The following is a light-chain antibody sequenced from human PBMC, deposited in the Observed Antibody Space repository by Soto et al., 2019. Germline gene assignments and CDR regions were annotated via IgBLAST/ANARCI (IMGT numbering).Light chain of an antibody. V-gene: IGLV2-14*01. Sequence: QSVLTQPASVSGSPGQAITLSCAGTINDIGSYNYVSWFQQHPGKAPKLIIYAVTHRPSGISTRFSGSKSGNTASLTISGLQAEDEAVYYCSSYKFSTTLRVFGGGTKVPVL. CDR1: INDIGSYNY. CDR3: SSYKFSTTLRV. CDR2: AVT. J-gene: IGLJ3*02.